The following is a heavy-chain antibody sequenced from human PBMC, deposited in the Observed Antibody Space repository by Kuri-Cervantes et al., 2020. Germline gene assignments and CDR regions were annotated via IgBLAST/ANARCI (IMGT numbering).Heavy chain of an antibody. Sequence: SQTLSLTGAVYGGSFSGYYWSWIRQPPGKGLEWIGEINHSGNTNYNPSLKSRVIISVDTSKNQFSLKLNSVTAADTAVYYCARHGGESTLNHFDYWGQGTLVTVSS. D-gene: IGHD3-16*01. CDR3: ARHGGESTLNHFDY. J-gene: IGHJ4*02. CDR1: GGSFSGYY. CDR2: INHSGNT. V-gene: IGHV4-34*01.